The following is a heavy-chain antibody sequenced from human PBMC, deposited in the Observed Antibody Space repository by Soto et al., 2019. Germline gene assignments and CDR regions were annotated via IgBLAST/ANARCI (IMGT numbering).Heavy chain of an antibody. Sequence: EVQLVESGGGLVQPGGSLKLSCAASGFPFSDSAVNWVRQASGTGLEWVCHIRSKPFGHATAYAASVRGRFTISRDDSQTTAYLQMNSLNTDDTAVYYCARDWNYAVDYWGQGKLVTVSS. CDR1: GFPFSDSA. D-gene: IGHD1-7*01. J-gene: IGHJ4*02. V-gene: IGHV3-73*02. CDR3: ARDWNYAVDY. CDR2: IRSKPFGHAT.